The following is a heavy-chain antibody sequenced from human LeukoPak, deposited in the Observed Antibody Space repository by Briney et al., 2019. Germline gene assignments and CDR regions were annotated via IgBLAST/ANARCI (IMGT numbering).Heavy chain of an antibody. D-gene: IGHD2-15*01. CDR2: IYHGTKT. V-gene: IGHV4-4*02. CDR1: GGSISSSNW. Sequence: PSETLSLTCAVSGGSISSSNWWTWVRQPPGKGLEWIGEIYHGTKTNYNPSLQSRVTMSVDKSSNQLSLNLSSMTAADTAVYYCARDRIIDIMDVWGQGTTVTVSS. J-gene: IGHJ6*02. CDR3: ARDRIIDIMDV.